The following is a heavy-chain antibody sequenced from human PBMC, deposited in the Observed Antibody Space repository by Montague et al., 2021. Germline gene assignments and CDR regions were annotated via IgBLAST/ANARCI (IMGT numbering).Heavy chain of an antibody. CDR3: ARGQWLVPYYLDS. J-gene: IGHJ4*02. V-gene: IGHV4-61*01. Sequence: SETLSLTCNVSGGSVSTGNYYWTWIRQPPGKELEWFGYIYYTGSSKYNPSLEGRVTISISTSKKQFTLKLSSVTAADTAVYYCARGQWLVPYYLDSWGQGTLVTVSS. CDR2: IYYTGSS. D-gene: IGHD6-19*01. CDR1: GGSVSTGNYY.